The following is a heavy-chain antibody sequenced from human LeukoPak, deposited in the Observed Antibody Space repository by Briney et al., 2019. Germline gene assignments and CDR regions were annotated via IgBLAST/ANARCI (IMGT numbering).Heavy chain of an antibody. CDR1: GGSFSGYY. CDR3: ARGLLMVYATYGMDV. V-gene: IGHV4-34*01. D-gene: IGHD2-8*01. Sequence: PSETLSLTCAVYGGSFSGYYWSWIRQPPGKGLEWIGEINHSGSTNYNPSLKSQVTIPVDTSKNQFSLKLSSVTAADTAVYYCARGLLMVYATYGMDVWGQGTTVTVSS. J-gene: IGHJ6*02. CDR2: INHSGST.